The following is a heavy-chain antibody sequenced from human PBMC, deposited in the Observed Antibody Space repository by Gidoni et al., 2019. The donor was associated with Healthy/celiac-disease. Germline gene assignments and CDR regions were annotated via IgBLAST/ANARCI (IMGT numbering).Heavy chain of an antibody. CDR1: GDSVSSNSAA. CDR3: ARAKTTPQDSSSWFDSEYNWFDP. CDR2: TYYRSKWYN. V-gene: IGHV6-1*01. J-gene: IGHJ5*02. D-gene: IGHD6-13*01. Sequence: QVQLQQSGPGLVKPSQTLSLTCAISGDSVSSNSAAWNWIRQSPSRGLEWLGRTYYRSKWYNDYAVSVKSRITINPDTSKNQFSLQLNSVTPEDTAVYYCARAKTTPQDSSSWFDSEYNWFDPWGQGTLVTVSS.